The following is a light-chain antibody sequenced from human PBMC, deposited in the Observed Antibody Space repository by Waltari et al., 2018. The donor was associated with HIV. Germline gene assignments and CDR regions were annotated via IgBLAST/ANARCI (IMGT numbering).Light chain of an antibody. CDR1: SSNIGDTY. CDR2: DNN. CDR3: GTWDSSLSAVV. Sequence: QSVLTQPPPVSAAPGQKVTISCSGRSSNIGDTYVSWYQQLPGTAPKLLIFDNNKRPSGIPDRCSGSKSGTSATLGITGLQTGVEADYYCGTWDSSLSAVVFGGGTKLTVL. J-gene: IGLJ2*01. V-gene: IGLV1-51*01.